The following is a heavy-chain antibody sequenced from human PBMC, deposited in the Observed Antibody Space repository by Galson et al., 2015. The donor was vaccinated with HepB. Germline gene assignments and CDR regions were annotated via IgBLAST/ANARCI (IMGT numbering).Heavy chain of an antibody. V-gene: IGHV1-69*10. Sequence: SVKVSCKASGGTFSSYAISWVRQAPGQGLEWMGGIIPILGIANYAQKFQGRVTITADKSTSTAYMELSSLRSEDTAVYYCAAQWGDYGEVPGYYYYMDVWGKGTTVTVSS. D-gene: IGHD4-17*01. J-gene: IGHJ6*03. CDR3: AAQWGDYGEVPGYYYYMDV. CDR2: IIPILGIA. CDR1: GGTFSSYA.